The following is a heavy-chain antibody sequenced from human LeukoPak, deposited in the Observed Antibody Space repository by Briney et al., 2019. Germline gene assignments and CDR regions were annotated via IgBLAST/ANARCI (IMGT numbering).Heavy chain of an antibody. CDR3: ARHAGTMVRGVIGQIDY. D-gene: IGHD3-10*01. CDR1: GGSISSYY. Sequence: PSETLSLTCTVSGGSISSYYWSWIRQPPGKGLEWIGDIYYSGSTNYNPSLKSRVTISVDTSKNQFSLKLSSVTAADTAVYYCARHAGTMVRGVIGQIDYWGQGTLVTASS. V-gene: IGHV4-59*08. CDR2: IYYSGST. J-gene: IGHJ4*02.